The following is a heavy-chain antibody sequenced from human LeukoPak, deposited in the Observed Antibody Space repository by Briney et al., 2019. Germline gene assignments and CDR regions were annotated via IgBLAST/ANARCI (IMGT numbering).Heavy chain of an antibody. CDR3: TRSGPGSGWSRCYLGF. V-gene: IGHV3-23*01. CDR1: GFTFSTYV. CDR2: ITTTGTT. D-gene: IGHD6-19*01. Sequence: GGSLRLSCAASGFTFSTYVMTWVRQAPGKGLEWVSTITTTGTTSYADSVKGRFAISRDNSKNTVYPQMNSLRVEDTALYFCTRSGPGSGWSRCYLGFWGQGILVTVSS. J-gene: IGHJ4*02.